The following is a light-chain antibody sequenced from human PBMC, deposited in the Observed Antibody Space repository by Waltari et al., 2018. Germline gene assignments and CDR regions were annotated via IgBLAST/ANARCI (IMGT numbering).Light chain of an antibody. CDR1: TLGAKY. V-gene: IGLV3-1*01. J-gene: IGLJ1*01. Sequence: SYELTQPHSVSVSPGQTASITCSGDTLGAKYACWYQQKPGQSPVLVIYQDSKRPSGIPERFSGSNSGNTATLTISGTQAMDEADYYCQAWDSSTLYVFGTGTKVTVL. CDR3: QAWDSSTLYV. CDR2: QDS.